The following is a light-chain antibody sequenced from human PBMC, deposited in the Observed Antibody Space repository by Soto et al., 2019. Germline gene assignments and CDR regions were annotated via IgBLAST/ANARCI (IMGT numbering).Light chain of an antibody. Sequence: EIVLTQSPATLSLSPGERATLSCRASPSVTNYLAWYQQKPGQAPRLLIYGAFNRATGIPARFSGSGSGTDFTLTNSSLEPEYFAVYYCQQRNIWPPVTFGQGTRLEIK. CDR3: QQRNIWPPVT. V-gene: IGKV3-11*01. J-gene: IGKJ5*01. CDR1: PSVTNY. CDR2: GAF.